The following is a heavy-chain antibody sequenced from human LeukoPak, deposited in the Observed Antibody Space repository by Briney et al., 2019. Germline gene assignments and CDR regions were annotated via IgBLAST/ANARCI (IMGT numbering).Heavy chain of an antibody. Sequence: AGGSLRLSCAASGFTFSSYAMSWVRQAPGKGLEWVAVISYDGSNEYYADSVKGRFTISRDNSKDTLYLQMNSLRPEDTAVYYCAREAEAFDIWGQGTMVTVSS. V-gene: IGHV3-30-3*01. J-gene: IGHJ3*02. CDR2: ISYDGSNE. CDR3: AREAEAFDI. CDR1: GFTFSSYA.